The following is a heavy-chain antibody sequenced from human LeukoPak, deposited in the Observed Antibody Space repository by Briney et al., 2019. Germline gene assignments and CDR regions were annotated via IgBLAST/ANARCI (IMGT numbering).Heavy chain of an antibody. CDR3: TTDTRDDYVWGSYRYTTPWIDY. D-gene: IGHD3-16*02. CDR2: IKSKTGGGTT. Sequence: GGSLRLSCAASGFTFSNAWMSWVRQAPGKGLEWVGRIKSKTGGGTTDYAAPVKGRFTISRDDSKNTLYLQMNSLKTEDTAVYYCTTDTRDDYVWGSYRYTTPWIDYWGQGTLVTVSS. CDR1: GFTFSNAW. J-gene: IGHJ4*02. V-gene: IGHV3-15*01.